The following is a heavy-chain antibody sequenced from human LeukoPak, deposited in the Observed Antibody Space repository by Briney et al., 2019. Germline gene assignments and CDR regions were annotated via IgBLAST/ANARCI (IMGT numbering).Heavy chain of an antibody. J-gene: IGHJ4*02. Sequence: PSETLSLTCAVSGGSISSSNWWSWVRQPPGKGLEWIGEIYHSGSTNYNPSLKSRVTISVDKSKSQFSLKLGSVTAADTAVYYCARQDYYDSSGYLWGQGTLVTVSS. D-gene: IGHD3-22*01. V-gene: IGHV4-4*02. CDR2: IYHSGST. CDR1: GGSISSSNW. CDR3: ARQDYYDSSGYL.